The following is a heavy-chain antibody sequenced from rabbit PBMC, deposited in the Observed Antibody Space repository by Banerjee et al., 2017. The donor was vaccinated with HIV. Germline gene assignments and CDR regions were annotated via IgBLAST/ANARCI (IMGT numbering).Heavy chain of an antibody. CDR2: IYSSNGDK. Sequence: QEQLEESGGDLVKPGASLTLTCTASGSDISSNAMCWVRQAPGKGLELIACIYSSNGDKWYASWVNGRFTISRSTSLNTVDLKMTSLTVADTATYFCGRDRDGDAGYGSLALWGPGTLVTVS. J-gene: IGHJ4*01. V-gene: IGHV1S43*01. D-gene: IGHD6-1*01. CDR1: GSDISSNA. CDR3: GRDRDGDAGYGSLAL.